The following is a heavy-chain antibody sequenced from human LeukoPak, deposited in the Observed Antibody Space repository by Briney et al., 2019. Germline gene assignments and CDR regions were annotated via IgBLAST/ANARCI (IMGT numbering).Heavy chain of an antibody. CDR2: FSATDGSA. J-gene: IGHJ3*01. V-gene: IGHV3-23*01. Sequence: GGSLRLSCAASGFTFSSYAMTWVGQAPGKGLEWVPAFSATDGSAQYAESVEGRFTISRDNSKNTLLLQMNSLGAEDTAVYYCARAKIAAAGTGAFDVWGQGTLVTVSS. CDR3: ARAKIAAAGTGAFDV. CDR1: GFTFSSYA. D-gene: IGHD6-13*01.